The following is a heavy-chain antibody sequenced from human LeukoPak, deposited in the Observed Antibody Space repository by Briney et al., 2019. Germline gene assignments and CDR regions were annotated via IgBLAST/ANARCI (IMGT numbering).Heavy chain of an antibody. J-gene: IGHJ6*03. CDR1: GGSISSYY. CDR3: AREAAEKIYYYYYMDV. CDR2: IYTSGST. Sequence: PSETLSLTCTVSGGSISSYYWSWIRQPAGKGLEWIGRIYTSGSTNYSPSLKSRVTMSVDTSKNQFSLKLSSVTAADTAVYYCAREAAEKIYYYYYMDVWGKGTMVTVSS. D-gene: IGHD2-15*01. V-gene: IGHV4-4*07.